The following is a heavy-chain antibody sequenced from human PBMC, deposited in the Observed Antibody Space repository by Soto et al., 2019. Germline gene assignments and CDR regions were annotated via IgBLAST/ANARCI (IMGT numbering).Heavy chain of an antibody. CDR2: ISSTTNYI. V-gene: IGHV3-21*06. J-gene: IGHJ4*02. CDR1: GFTFTRYS. CDR3: ETEPEDLTSNFDY. Sequence: PGGSLRLSCAASGFTFTRYSMNWVRQAPGKGLEWVSSISSTTNYIYYGDSMKGRFTISRDNAKNSLYLEMNSLRAEDTAVYYCETEPEDLTSNFDYWGQGTLVTVSS.